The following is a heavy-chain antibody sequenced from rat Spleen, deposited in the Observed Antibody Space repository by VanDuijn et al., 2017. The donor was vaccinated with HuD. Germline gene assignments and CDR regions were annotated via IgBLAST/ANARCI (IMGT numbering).Heavy chain of an antibody. CDR1: GHYITSSY. Sequence: EVQLQESGPGLVKPSQSLSLTCSVTGHYITSSYRWNWIRKFPGNKLEWIGHISYSGSTSYNPSLKSRISITRDTSKNQFFLQLNSVTTEGTATYYCTSPPLRSGFYYFNYWGQGVMVTVSS. CDR2: ISYSGST. J-gene: IGHJ2*01. CDR3: TSPPLRSGFYYFNY. D-gene: IGHD1-11*01. V-gene: IGHV3-1*01.